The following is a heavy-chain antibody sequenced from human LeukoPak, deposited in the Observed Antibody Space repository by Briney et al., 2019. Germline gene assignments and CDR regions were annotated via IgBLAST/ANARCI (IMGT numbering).Heavy chain of an antibody. CDR1: GFTFSSYA. Sequence: PGGSLRLSCAASGFTFSSYAMHWVRQAPGKGLEWVAVISYDGSNKYYADSVKGRFTISKDNSKNTLYLQMNSLRAKDTAVYYCARDTWSNGPFDYWGQGTLVTVSS. CDR2: ISYDGSNK. V-gene: IGHV3-30-3*01. D-gene: IGHD2-8*01. J-gene: IGHJ4*02. CDR3: ARDTWSNGPFDY.